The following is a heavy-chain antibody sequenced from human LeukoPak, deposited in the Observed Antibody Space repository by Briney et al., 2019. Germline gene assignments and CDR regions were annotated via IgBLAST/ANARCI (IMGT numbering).Heavy chain of an antibody. D-gene: IGHD4-17*01. Sequence: LVKVSCKASGGTFSSYAISWVRQAPGQGLEWMGRIIPILGIANYAQKFQGRVTITADKSTSTAYMELSSLRSEDTAVYYCASRLHDYGDSYWFDPWGQGTLVTVSS. CDR3: ASRLHDYGDSYWFDP. CDR2: IIPILGIA. V-gene: IGHV1-69*04. CDR1: GGTFSSYA. J-gene: IGHJ5*02.